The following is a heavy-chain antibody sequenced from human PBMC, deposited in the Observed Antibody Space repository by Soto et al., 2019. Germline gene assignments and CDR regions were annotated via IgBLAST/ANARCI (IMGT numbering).Heavy chain of an antibody. Sequence: PGGSLSLSCSASGFTFSGYSMQWVRQAPGKGLQYVSTISSDGDITYYADSVKGRFTISRDNSKNTLYLQMNSLRPEDTAVYYCVKVSTFYDILTGYYSTNFFDPWGQGTLVT. CDR1: GFTFSGYS. CDR2: ISSDGDIT. CDR3: VKVSTFYDILTGYYSTNFFDP. D-gene: IGHD3-9*01. J-gene: IGHJ5*02. V-gene: IGHV3-64D*06.